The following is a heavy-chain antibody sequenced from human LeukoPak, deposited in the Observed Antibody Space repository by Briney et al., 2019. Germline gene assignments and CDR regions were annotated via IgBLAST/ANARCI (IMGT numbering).Heavy chain of an antibody. J-gene: IGHJ6*02. V-gene: IGHV4-59*02. CDR1: GGSVSSYY. CDR3: ARGTPYGMDV. CDR2: IYYSGST. D-gene: IGHD2-2*01. Sequence: PSETLSLTCTVSGGSVSSYYWSWIRQPPGKGPEWIGYIYYSGSTNYNPSLKSRVTISVDTSKNQFSLKLSSVTAADTAVYYCARGTPYGMDVWGQGTTVTVSS.